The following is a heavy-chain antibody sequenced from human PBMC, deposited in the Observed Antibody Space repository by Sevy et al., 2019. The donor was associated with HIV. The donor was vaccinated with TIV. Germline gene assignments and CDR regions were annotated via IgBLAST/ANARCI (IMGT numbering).Heavy chain of an antibody. J-gene: IGHJ4*02. CDR3: ARASPGYYDTSGPPYYFDY. V-gene: IGHV5-51*01. Sequence: GESLKISCKGSGYSFTSYWIGWVRQMPGKGLEWMGVIYPGDSDTRYSPSFQGQVTISADKSFSTAYLQWSSLKASDTAMYYCARASPGYYDTSGPPYYFDYWGQGILVTVSS. CDR1: GYSFTSYW. D-gene: IGHD3-22*01. CDR2: IYPGDSDT.